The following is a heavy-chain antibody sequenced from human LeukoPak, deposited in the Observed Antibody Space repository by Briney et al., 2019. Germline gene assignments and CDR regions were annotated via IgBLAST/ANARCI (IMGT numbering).Heavy chain of an antibody. CDR2: IYYSGNT. D-gene: IGHD3-16*01. CDR3: ARGNYEYVWGGIDY. CDR1: GGSIFSSNSY. Sequence: SETLSLTCTVSGGSIFSSNSYWGWIRQPPGKGLEWIGSIYYSGNTYYNASLKSRVTISVDTSKNQFSLKLSSVTAADTAVYYCARGNYEYVWGGIDYWGQGTLVTVSS. V-gene: IGHV4-39*01. J-gene: IGHJ4*02.